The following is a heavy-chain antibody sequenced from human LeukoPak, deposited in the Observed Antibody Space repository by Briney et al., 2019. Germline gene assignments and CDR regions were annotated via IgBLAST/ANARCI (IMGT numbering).Heavy chain of an antibody. Sequence: PGGSLRLSCAASEFTFSTYGMSWVRQAPGKGLEWVSVISGNGGDTFYADSVKGRFTISRDNYKNTLYLQMNSLRVEDTAVYYCAKGRTLVGGSTRSYDYWGQGTLVTVSS. J-gene: IGHJ4*02. CDR1: EFTFSTYG. CDR2: ISGNGGDT. CDR3: AKGRTLVGGSTRSYDY. D-gene: IGHD1-26*01. V-gene: IGHV3-23*01.